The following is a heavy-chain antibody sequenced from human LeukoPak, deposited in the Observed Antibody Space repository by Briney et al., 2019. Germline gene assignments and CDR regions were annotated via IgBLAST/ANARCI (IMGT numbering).Heavy chain of an antibody. D-gene: IGHD5-12*01. V-gene: IGHV4-59*01. CDR1: GGSISSYY. Sequence: SETLSLTCTVSGGSISSYYWSWIRQPPGKGLEWIGYIYYSGSTNYNPSLKSRVTISVDTSKNQFSLKLSSVTAADTALYYCARDRRGYVGYEGDPSDIWGQGTMVTVSS. CDR2: IYYSGST. J-gene: IGHJ3*02. CDR3: ARDRRGYVGYEGDPSDI.